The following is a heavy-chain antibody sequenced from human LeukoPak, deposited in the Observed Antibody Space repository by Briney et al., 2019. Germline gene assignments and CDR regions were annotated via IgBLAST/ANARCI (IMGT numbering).Heavy chain of an antibody. Sequence: PGGSLRLSCAASGFTFSSYGMHWVRQAPGKGLEWVAVIWYDGSNKYYADSVKGRFTISRDNSKNTLYLQMNSLRAEDTAVYYCVRGQFRGYCSSTSCPWYYFDYWGQGTPVTVSS. V-gene: IGHV3-33*01. CDR2: IWYDGSNK. J-gene: IGHJ4*02. CDR3: VRGQFRGYCSSTSCPWYYFDY. CDR1: GFTFSSYG. D-gene: IGHD2-2*01.